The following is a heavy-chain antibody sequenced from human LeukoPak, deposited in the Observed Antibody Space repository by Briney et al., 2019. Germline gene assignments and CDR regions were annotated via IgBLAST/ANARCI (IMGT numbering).Heavy chain of an antibody. J-gene: IGHJ4*02. D-gene: IGHD3-10*01. CDR2: IYYSGST. CDR3: ARDLAYYGSGSYRYFDY. Sequence: SETLSLTCTVSGGSISSSSYYWGWIRQPPGKGLEWIGSIYYSGSTYYNPSLKSRVTISVDTSKNQFSLKLSSVTAADTAVYYCARDLAYYGSGSYRYFDYWGQGTLVTVSS. CDR1: GGSISSSSYY. V-gene: IGHV4-39*07.